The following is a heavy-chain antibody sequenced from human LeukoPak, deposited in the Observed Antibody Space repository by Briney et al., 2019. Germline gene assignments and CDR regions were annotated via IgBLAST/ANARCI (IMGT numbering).Heavy chain of an antibody. Sequence: GGSQRLSCAASGFTFSDYYMSWIRQAPGKGLEWVSYISSSGSTIYYADSVKGRFTISRDNAKNSLYLQMNSLRAEDTAVYYCASRYGPLYWYFDLWGRGTLVTVSS. D-gene: IGHD4-17*01. J-gene: IGHJ2*01. CDR1: GFTFSDYY. CDR3: ASRYGPLYWYFDL. V-gene: IGHV3-11*01. CDR2: ISSSGSTI.